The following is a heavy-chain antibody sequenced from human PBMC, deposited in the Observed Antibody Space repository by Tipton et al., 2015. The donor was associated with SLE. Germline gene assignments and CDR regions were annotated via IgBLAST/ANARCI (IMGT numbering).Heavy chain of an antibody. CDR3: SRRVVPAPYYMGV. J-gene: IGHJ6*03. CDR2: IYPGDADT. Sequence: QSGAEVKKPGESLKLSCKGSGYSFTSYWIGWVRQMPGKGLEWMGIIYPGDADTRYSTSFQVQFPISAGKSISTAYLQWSGLKASDSAMYNCSRRVVPAPYYMGVWGKGSTVTVSS. D-gene: IGHD2-2*01. V-gene: IGHV5-51*03. CDR1: GYSFTSYW.